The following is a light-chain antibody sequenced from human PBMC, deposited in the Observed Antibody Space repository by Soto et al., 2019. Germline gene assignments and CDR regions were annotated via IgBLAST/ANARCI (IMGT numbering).Light chain of an antibody. CDR3: QSHDSSLSTYV. CDR2: GHT. V-gene: IGLV1-40*01. J-gene: IGLJ1*01. CDR1: SSNIGAGYD. Sequence: QSALPQPPSVSGAPGQRVTISCTGSSSNIGAGYDVHWYQLLPGTAPKLLIYGHTNRPSGVPDRFSGSRSGTSASLAITGLQAGDEADYYCQSHDSSLSTYVFGTGTKVTVL.